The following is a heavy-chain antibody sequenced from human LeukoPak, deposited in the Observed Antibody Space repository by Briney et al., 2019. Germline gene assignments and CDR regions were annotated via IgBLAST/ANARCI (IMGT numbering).Heavy chain of an antibody. V-gene: IGHV4-38-2*02. CDR3: ARRLITMIVVPKAYDAFDI. J-gene: IGHJ3*02. Sequence: SETLSLTCTVSGFTTTYSWGWVRQPPGQGPEWIGTIFQSGSSYYNPSLKRRVTISRDTSTNQFSLKLSSVTAADTAVYYCARRLITMIVVPKAYDAFDIWGQGTMVTVSS. D-gene: IGHD3-22*01. CDR2: IFQSGSS. CDR1: GFTTTYS.